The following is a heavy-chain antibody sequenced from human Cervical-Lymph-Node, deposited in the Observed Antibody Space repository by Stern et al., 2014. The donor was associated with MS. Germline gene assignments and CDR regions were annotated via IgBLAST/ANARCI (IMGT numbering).Heavy chain of an antibody. V-gene: IGHV4-39*01. CDR1: GGSISSSSYY. D-gene: IGHD6-19*01. J-gene: IGHJ4*02. CDR2: IYYSGST. CDR3: ARTRGAVAGYFDY. Sequence: QLQLQESGPGLVKPSETLSLTCTVSGGSISSSSYYWGWIRQPPGKGLEWIGSIYYSGSTYYNPSLKSRVTISVETSQNQFSLKLSSGTAADTAVYYCARTRGAVAGYFDYWGQGTLVTVSS.